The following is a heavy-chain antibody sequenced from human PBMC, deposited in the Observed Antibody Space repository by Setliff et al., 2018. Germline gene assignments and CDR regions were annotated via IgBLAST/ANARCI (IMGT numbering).Heavy chain of an antibody. J-gene: IGHJ6*03. CDR1: GGSIRSYY. Sequence: SETLSLTCTVSGGSIRSYYWNWIRQPPGKGLEWIGYIYYSGSTNYNPSLKSRVTISVDTSKSQFFLKLNSVTAADTAVYYCARMSGFLYMDVWGKGTPVTVSS. V-gene: IGHV4-59*08. CDR2: IYYSGST. D-gene: IGHD3-3*01. CDR3: ARMSGFLYMDV.